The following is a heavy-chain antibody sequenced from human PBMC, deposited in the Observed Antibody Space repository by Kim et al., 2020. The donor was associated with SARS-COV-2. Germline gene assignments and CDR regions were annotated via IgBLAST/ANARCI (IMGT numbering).Heavy chain of an antibody. CDR2: IYTSGST. Sequence: SETLSLTCTVSGGSISSYFWTWIRQPAGKGLEWIGRIYTSGSTNYNPSLKSRVTMSVDTSKNQFSLRLTSVTAADTAVYYCARVSWNADSGDYFDYWGQGTLVTVSS. V-gene: IGHV4-4*07. J-gene: IGHJ4*02. D-gene: IGHD1-1*01. CDR3: ARVSWNADSGDYFDY. CDR1: GGSISSYF.